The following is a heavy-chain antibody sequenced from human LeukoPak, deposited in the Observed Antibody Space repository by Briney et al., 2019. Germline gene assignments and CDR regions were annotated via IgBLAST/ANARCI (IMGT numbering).Heavy chain of an antibody. J-gene: IGHJ3*02. CDR3: AKGVRYQLLYGAFDI. CDR2: IRYDGSNK. Sequence: PGRSLRLSCAASGFTFSSYGMHWVRQAPGKGLEWVAFIRYDGSNKYYADSVKGRFTISRDNSKNTLYLQMNSLRAEDTAVYYCAKGVRYQLLYGAFDIWGQGSMVTVSS. D-gene: IGHD2-2*02. CDR1: GFTFSSYG. V-gene: IGHV3-30*02.